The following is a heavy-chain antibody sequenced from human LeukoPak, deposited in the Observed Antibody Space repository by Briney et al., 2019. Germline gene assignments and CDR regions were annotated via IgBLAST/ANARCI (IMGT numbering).Heavy chain of an antibody. D-gene: IGHD7-27*01. CDR3: ARLQGRGDNYLDF. CDR1: GGSISTYY. V-gene: IGHV4-59*08. J-gene: IGHJ4*02. Sequence: SETLSFTCTVSGGSISTYYWSWLRQPPGKGLEWIGYVSYSGSTNYNPSLKTLKSRVTMSVDTSKNQFSLKVSSETAADTAVYYCARLQGRGDNYLDFWGQGALVTVSS. CDR2: VSYSGST.